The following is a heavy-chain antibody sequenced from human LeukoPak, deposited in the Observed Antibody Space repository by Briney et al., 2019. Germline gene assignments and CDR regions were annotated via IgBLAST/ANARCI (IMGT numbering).Heavy chain of an antibody. CDR1: GFTFSSYW. V-gene: IGHV3-74*01. J-gene: IGHJ4*02. Sequence: GGSLRLSCAASGFTFSSYWMHWVRQAPGKGLVWVSRINSDGSSTSYADSVKGRFTISRDNAQNTLYLQMNSLRAEDTAVYYCARDNVYYDSSEGLDYWGQGTLVTVSS. D-gene: IGHD3-22*01. CDR2: INSDGSST. CDR3: ARDNVYYDSSEGLDY.